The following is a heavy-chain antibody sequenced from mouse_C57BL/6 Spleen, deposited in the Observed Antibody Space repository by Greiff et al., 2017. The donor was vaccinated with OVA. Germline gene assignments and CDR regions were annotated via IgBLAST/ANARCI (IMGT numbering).Heavy chain of an antibody. CDR1: GFSLTSYG. J-gene: IGHJ3*01. D-gene: IGHD2-5*01. CDR3: ASIYSNPFAY. Sequence: QVQLKESGPGLVQPSQSLSITCTVSGFSLTSYGVHWVRQSPGKGLEWLGVIWSGGSTDYNAAFISRLSISKDNSKSQVFFKMNSLQADDTAIYYCASIYSNPFAYWGQGTLVTVSA. V-gene: IGHV2-2*01. CDR2: IWSGGST.